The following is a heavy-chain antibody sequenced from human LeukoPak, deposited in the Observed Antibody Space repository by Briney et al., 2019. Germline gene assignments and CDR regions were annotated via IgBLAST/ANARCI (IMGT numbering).Heavy chain of an antibody. CDR3: ARPGSGYSYGYDY. D-gene: IGHD5-18*01. V-gene: IGHV5-51*01. CDR2: IYPGDSDT. J-gene: IGHJ4*02. Sequence: GESLKISCKGTGYSFIRYWIGWVRQMPGKGLEWMGIIYPGDSDTRYSPSFQGQVTISADKSISTAYLQWSSLKASDTAMYYCARPGSGYSYGYDYWGQGTLVTVSS. CDR1: GYSFIRYW.